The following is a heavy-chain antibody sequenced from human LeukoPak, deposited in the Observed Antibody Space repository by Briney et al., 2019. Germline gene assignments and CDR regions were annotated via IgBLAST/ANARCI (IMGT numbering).Heavy chain of an antibody. CDR2: ISYDGSNK. J-gene: IGHJ4*02. V-gene: IGHV3-30-3*01. D-gene: IGHD3-9*01. Sequence: GGSLRLSCAASGFTFSSYAMHWVRQAPGKGLEWVAVISYDGSNKYYADSVKGRFTISRDNSKNTLYLQMNSLRAEDTAVYYCARGYFDWLLPYFDYWGQGTLVTVSS. CDR1: GFTFSSYA. CDR3: ARGYFDWLLPYFDY.